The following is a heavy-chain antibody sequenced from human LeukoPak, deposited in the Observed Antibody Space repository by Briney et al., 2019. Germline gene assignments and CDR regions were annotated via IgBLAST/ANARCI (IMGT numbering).Heavy chain of an antibody. CDR1: GFTFSSYG. V-gene: IGHV3-30*02. Sequence: PGGSLRLSCAASGFTFSSYGMHWVRQAPGKGLEWVAFIRYDGSNKYYADSVKGRFTISRDNSKNTLYLQMNSLKTEDTAVYYCVTWDSGRPGDWGQGTLVTVSS. CDR3: VTWDSGRPGD. J-gene: IGHJ4*02. D-gene: IGHD1-26*01. CDR2: IRYDGSNK.